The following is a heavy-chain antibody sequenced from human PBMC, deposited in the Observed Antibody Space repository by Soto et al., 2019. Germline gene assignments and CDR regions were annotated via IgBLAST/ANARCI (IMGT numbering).Heavy chain of an antibody. CDR2: IYYSGST. Sequence: QVQLQESGPGLVKPSENLSLTCTVSGGSISSYYWSWIRQPPGKGLEWIGYIYYSGSTNYNPSLQSRVTISVDTSTNQFSLKLRSVTAEDTAVYYCARHRHYYGSGSFDYGGQGTLVTVSS. V-gene: IGHV4-59*08. CDR1: GGSISSYY. CDR3: ARHRHYYGSGSFDY. J-gene: IGHJ4*02. D-gene: IGHD3-10*01.